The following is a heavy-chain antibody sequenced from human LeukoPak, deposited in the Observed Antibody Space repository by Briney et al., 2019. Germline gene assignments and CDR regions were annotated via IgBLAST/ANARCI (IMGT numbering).Heavy chain of an antibody. Sequence: PGGSLRLSCAASGLTFSSYSMNWVRQAPGQGLEWVSSISSSSSYIYYADSVKGRFTISRDNAKNSLYLQMNSLRAEDTAVYYCARDLKAAAGTGNWFDPWGQGTLVTVSS. D-gene: IGHD6-13*01. CDR1: GLTFSSYS. J-gene: IGHJ5*02. V-gene: IGHV3-21*01. CDR3: ARDLKAAAGTGNWFDP. CDR2: ISSSSSYI.